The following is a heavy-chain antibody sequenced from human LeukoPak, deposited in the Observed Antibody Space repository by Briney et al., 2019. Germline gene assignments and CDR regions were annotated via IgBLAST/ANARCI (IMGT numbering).Heavy chain of an antibody. V-gene: IGHV3-48*04. Sequence: GGSLRLSCAASGFTFSRYSMNWVRQAPWKGLEWVSYISRSSSTIHYADSVKGRFTISRDNAKSSLFLQMNSLRAEDTAVCYCARDGGATMVRGVATYDSWGQGTLVTVSS. CDR2: ISRSSSTI. CDR3: ARDGGATMVRGVATYDS. J-gene: IGHJ4*02. CDR1: GFTFSRYS. D-gene: IGHD3-10*01.